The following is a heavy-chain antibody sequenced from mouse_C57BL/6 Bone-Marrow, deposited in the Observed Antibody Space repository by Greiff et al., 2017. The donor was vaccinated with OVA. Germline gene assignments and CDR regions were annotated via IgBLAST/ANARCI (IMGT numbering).Heavy chain of an antibody. J-gene: IGHJ3*01. CDR3: TYGSPRFAY. CDR1: GFTFNTYA. Sequence: EVQLVESGGGLVQPKGSLKLSCAASGFTFNTYAMHWVRQAPGKGLEWVARIRSKSSNYATYYADTVKDRFTISRDDSQSMLYLQMNNLKTEDTAMYYCTYGSPRFAYWGQGTLVTVSA. D-gene: IGHD1-1*01. V-gene: IGHV10-3*01. CDR2: IRSKSSNYAT.